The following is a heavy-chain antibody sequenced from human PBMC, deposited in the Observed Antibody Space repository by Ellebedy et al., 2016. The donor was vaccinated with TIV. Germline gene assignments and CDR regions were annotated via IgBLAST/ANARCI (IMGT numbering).Heavy chain of an antibody. CDR3: ERFPGPLRRNYYYYMDV. CDR1: GYTFTNYG. D-gene: IGHD4-17*01. J-gene: IGHJ6*03. V-gene: IGHV1-18*01. CDR2: ISGYNGNT. Sequence: ASVKVSCXASGYTFTNYGISWLRPAPGQGLELMGWISGYNGNTNYAQKLQGRVTMTTDTSTSTAYMELRSLRSDDTAVYYCERFPGPLRRNYYYYMDVWGKGTTVTVSS.